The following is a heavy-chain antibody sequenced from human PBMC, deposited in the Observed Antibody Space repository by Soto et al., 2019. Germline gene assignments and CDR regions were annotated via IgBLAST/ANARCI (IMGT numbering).Heavy chain of an antibody. Sequence: KTSETLSLTCTVSGGSMSSDDYHWIWIRQPPGKGLEWIAYISSSGSASYNPSLKSRITISIDTSKKHFTLNLTSVTAADTAVYYCARDPKYYDFWSINKRDYYYAMDVWGQGTTVTVSS. CDR1: GGSMSSDDYH. J-gene: IGHJ6*02. V-gene: IGHV4-30-4*01. CDR2: ISSSGSA. CDR3: ARDPKYYDFWSINKRDYYYAMDV. D-gene: IGHD3-3*01.